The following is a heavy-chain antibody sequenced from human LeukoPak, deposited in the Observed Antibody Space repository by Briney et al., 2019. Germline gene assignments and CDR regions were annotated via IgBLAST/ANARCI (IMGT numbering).Heavy chain of an antibody. V-gene: IGHV3-30*02. Sequence: GGSLRLSCAATGLTLRNFAMSWVRQAPGKGLEWVALIRYDGSNKYYADSVKGRFTISRDNSKNTLYLQMNSLRAEDTAVYYCAKQVGASIAARPSDYWGQGTLVTVSS. D-gene: IGHD6-6*01. J-gene: IGHJ4*02. CDR3: AKQVGASIAARPSDY. CDR2: IRYDGSNK. CDR1: GLTLRNFA.